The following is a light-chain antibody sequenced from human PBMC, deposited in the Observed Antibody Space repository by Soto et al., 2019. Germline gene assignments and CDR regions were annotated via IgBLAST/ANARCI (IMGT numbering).Light chain of an antibody. V-gene: IGKV1-39*01. CDR1: HYISTN. CDR3: QQSYSTPPDT. Sequence: DIQMTQSPSSLSASVGDRVTISCRASHYISTNLNWYQKKPGKAPKLLIHAASSLHSGVPSRFXXXXXXXXXTXTIDSLQPEDFATYYCQQSYSTPPDTFGQGTKLEIQ. CDR2: AAS. J-gene: IGKJ2*01.